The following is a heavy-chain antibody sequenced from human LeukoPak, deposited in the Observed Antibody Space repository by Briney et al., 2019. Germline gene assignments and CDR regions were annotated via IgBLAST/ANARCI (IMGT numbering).Heavy chain of an antibody. CDR3: VFCSGGNCY. CDR2: INSDGSST. Sequence: PGGSLRLSCAASGFTFNNYAMSWVRQAPGKGLVWVSRINSDGSSTNYADSVKGRFTISRDNAKNTLYLQMNSLRADDTALYYCVFCSGGNCYWGQGTLVTVSS. CDR1: GFTFNNYA. V-gene: IGHV3-74*01. J-gene: IGHJ4*02. D-gene: IGHD2-15*01.